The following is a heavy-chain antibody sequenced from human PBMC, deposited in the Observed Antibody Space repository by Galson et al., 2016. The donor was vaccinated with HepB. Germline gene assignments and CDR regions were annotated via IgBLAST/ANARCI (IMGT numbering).Heavy chain of an antibody. D-gene: IGHD6-13*01. J-gene: IGHJ4*02. Sequence: SLRLSCAASGFTFSSYGMHWVRQAPGKGLEWVAVLSSDGSHPSSAASVKGRFTISRDKSKNTLYLQMNSLRAEDTAVYYCAKEQYTSRWYAEYYFDYWGQGTLFTVSS. CDR2: LSSDGSHP. CDR1: GFTFSSYG. V-gene: IGHV3-30*18. CDR3: AKEQYTSRWYAEYYFDY.